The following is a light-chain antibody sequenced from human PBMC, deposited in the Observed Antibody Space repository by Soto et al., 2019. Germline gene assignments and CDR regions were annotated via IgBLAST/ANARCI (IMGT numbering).Light chain of an antibody. CDR1: SSDVGGYNY. J-gene: IGLJ2*01. Sequence: QSALTQPASVSGSPGQSITISCTGTSSDVGGYNYVSWYQQHPGKVPKLMIYDVTNRPSGVSNRFSGFKSGNTASLTISGLQAEDEADYYCSSYSSSSPVVFGGGTQLTVL. CDR2: DVT. V-gene: IGLV2-14*01. CDR3: SSYSSSSPVV.